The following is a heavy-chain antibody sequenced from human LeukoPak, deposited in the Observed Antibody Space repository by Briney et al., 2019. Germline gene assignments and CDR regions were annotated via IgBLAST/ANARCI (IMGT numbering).Heavy chain of an antibody. CDR2: ISAYNGNT. CDR3: ARGPPMTTVVTPGLY. J-gene: IGHJ4*02. CDR1: GYTFTSYG. D-gene: IGHD4-23*01. Sequence: GASVKVSCKASGYTFTSYGISWVRQAPGQGLEWMGWISAYNGNTNYAQKLQGRVTMTTDTSTSTAYMELRSLRSDDTAVYYCARGPPMTTVVTPGLYWGQGTLVTVSS. V-gene: IGHV1-18*01.